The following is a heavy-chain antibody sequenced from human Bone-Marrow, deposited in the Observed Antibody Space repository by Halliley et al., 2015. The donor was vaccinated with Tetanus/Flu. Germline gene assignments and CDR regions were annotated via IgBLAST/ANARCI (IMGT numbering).Heavy chain of an antibody. CDR1: GFIFSDYT. Sequence: SLRLSCGASGFIFSDYTLNWVRQAPGTGLEWVSSISSDKTYIYYADSVKGRFTISRDNAENSLYLQMSNLRVEDTAIYYCAKYHTLMGYDSWGQGNLVTVSS. J-gene: IGHJ4*02. CDR2: ISSDKTYI. V-gene: IGHV3-21*01. CDR3: AKYHTLMGYDS. D-gene: IGHD5-18*01.